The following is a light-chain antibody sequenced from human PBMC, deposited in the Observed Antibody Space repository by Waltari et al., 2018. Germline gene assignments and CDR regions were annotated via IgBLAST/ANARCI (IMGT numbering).Light chain of an antibody. V-gene: IGLV2-14*01. J-gene: IGLJ3*02. Sequence: QSALTQPASVSGSPGQSITISCTGTSSDVGGYNYVSWYQQHPGKSPKLMIYEVSKRPSGVSTRFSGSKSGNAASLTISGLQAEDEADYYCRSYTSSSTRVFGGGTKLTVL. CDR2: EVS. CDR1: SSDVGGYNY. CDR3: RSYTSSSTRV.